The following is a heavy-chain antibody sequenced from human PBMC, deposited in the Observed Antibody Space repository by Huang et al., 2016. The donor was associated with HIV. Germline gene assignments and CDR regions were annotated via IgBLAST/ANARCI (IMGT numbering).Heavy chain of an antibody. CDR1: GGSFRNFA. J-gene: IGHJ4*02. Sequence: QVQLVQSGAEVKKPGSSVKVSCKASGGSFRNFAIGWVRQAPGQGLEWMGGIIQTLGKANYEQKFQGRVTIIADESTSTAYMELSSLRSEDTAVYYCATVDYYDTSGPQRGYFDNWGQGTLVTVSS. CDR2: IIQTLGKA. D-gene: IGHD3-22*01. CDR3: ATVDYYDTSGPQRGYFDN. V-gene: IGHV1-69*01.